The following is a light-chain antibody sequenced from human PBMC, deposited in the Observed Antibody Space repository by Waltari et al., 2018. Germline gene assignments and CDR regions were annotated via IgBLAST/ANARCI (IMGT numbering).Light chain of an antibody. J-gene: IGKJ4*01. V-gene: IGKV3-11*01. CDR3: QQRGNWPLT. CDR2: DAS. Sequence: EIVLTQSPATLSLSPGERATLSCRASQSVSSNLGWYQQKPGQAPRLLIYDASNRATGIPARFSGSGSGTDFTRTISSLESEDVAVYYCQQRGNWPLTFGGGTKVEIK. CDR1: QSVSSN.